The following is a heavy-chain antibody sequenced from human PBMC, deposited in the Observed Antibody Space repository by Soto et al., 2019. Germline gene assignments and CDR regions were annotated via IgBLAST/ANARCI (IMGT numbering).Heavy chain of an antibody. D-gene: IGHD2-2*01. CDR1: GGTFSSYT. Sequence: QVQLVQSGAEVKKPGSSVKVSCKASGGTFSSYTISWVRQAPGQGLEWMGRIIPILGIANYAQKFQGRVTITADKSTSTADMTLSSLKSEDTAVADCAETPALSIVVVPAAMIQDWFDPWGQGTLVTVSS. J-gene: IGHJ5*02. CDR2: IIPILGIA. CDR3: AETPALSIVVVPAAMIQDWFDP. V-gene: IGHV1-69*02.